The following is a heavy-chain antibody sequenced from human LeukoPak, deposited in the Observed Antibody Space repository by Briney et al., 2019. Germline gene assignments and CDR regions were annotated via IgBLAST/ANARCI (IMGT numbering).Heavy chain of an antibody. Sequence: KFQGRVTITRDTSASTAYMELSSLRSEDTAVYYCARDAGAYYYDSSGYYYGFDYWGQGTLVTVSS. V-gene: IGHV1-3*01. J-gene: IGHJ4*02. CDR3: ARDAGAYYYDSSGYYYGFDY. D-gene: IGHD3-22*01.